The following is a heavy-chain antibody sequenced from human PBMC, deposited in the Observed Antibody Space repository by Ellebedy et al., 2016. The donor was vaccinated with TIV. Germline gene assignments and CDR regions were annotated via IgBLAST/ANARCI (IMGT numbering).Heavy chain of an antibody. V-gene: IGHV3-33*01. J-gene: IGHJ4*02. CDR3: ARGGDGHNPQQLDY. D-gene: IGHD5-24*01. CDR1: GFVFNNCA. Sequence: PGGSLRLSCTASGFVFNNCAMHWVRQAPGKGLEWVAMIWYDGRNKAYGDSLKGRFSVSRDNSENTLYLQMNSLRAEDTDVYYCARGGDGHNPQQLDYWGQGTLVTVSS. CDR2: IWYDGRNK.